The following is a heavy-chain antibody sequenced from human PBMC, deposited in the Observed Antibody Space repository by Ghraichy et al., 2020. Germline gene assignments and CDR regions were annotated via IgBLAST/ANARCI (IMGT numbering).Heavy chain of an antibody. V-gene: IGHV3-43*01. Sequence: GGSLRLSCAASGFIFDDYTMHWVRQVPGKGLEWFSLVDWDGRSTYYADSVKGRFTISRDNSKNSLYLQMNSLRTEDTALYYCAKDTNSPTYYFDSWGQGTLVTVSS. J-gene: IGHJ4*02. CDR2: VDWDGRST. CDR1: GFIFDDYT. D-gene: IGHD1-1*01. CDR3: AKDTNSPTYYFDS.